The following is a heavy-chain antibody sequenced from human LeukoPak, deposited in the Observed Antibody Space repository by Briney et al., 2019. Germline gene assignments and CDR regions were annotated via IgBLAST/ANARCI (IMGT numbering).Heavy chain of an antibody. J-gene: IGHJ3*01. CDR2: IRYDGSRE. CDR3: ARDPTIRGIIIGDGPDV. CDR1: GFTFSTFG. D-gene: IGHD2-21*01. Sequence: GGSLRLSCTASGFTFSTFGMYWVRQAPGKGLELVAFIRYDGSRENYIDSNQGRFTISRDNSRNTLYLQMNSLRLEDTAVYYCARDPTIRGIIIGDGPDVWGQGTMVTVSS. V-gene: IGHV3-30*02.